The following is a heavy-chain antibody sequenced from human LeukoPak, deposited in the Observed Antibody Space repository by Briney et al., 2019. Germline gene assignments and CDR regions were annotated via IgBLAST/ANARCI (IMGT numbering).Heavy chain of an antibody. Sequence: SVKVSCKASGYTFTSYDINWVRQATGRGLEWMGWMNPNSGNTGYAQKFQGRVAMTRNTSISTAYMELSSLRSEDTAVYYCARVMRRGYYFDYWGQGTLVTVSS. CDR3: ARVMRRGYYFDY. V-gene: IGHV1-8*01. J-gene: IGHJ4*02. CDR1: GYTFTSYD. CDR2: MNPNSGNT. D-gene: IGHD3-10*01.